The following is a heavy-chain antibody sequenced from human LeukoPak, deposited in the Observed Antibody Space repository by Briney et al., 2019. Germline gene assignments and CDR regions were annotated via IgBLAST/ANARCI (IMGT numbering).Heavy chain of an antibody. Sequence: SETLSLICTVSGGSISSYYWSWIRQPPGKGLEWIGYIYYSGSTNYNPSLKSRVTISVDTSKNQFSLKLSSVTAADTAVYYCARGDYYDSSGYRYWGQGTLVTVSS. J-gene: IGHJ4*02. V-gene: IGHV4-59*01. CDR2: IYYSGST. D-gene: IGHD3-22*01. CDR3: ARGDYYDSSGYRY. CDR1: GGSISSYY.